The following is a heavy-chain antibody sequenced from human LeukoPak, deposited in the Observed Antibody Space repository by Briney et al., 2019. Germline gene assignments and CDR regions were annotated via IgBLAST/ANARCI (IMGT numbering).Heavy chain of an antibody. J-gene: IGHJ6*03. CDR3: ARSISDPPYYYYYMDV. CDR1: GGSISSYY. CDR2: IYYSGST. V-gene: IGHV4-59*01. Sequence: SETLSLTCTVSGGSISSYYWSWIRQPPGKGLEWIGYIYYSGSTTYNPSLNSRVTISVDTSKNQFSLKLSSVTAADTAVYYCARSISDPPYYYYYMDVWGKGTTVTVSS. D-gene: IGHD2-21*01.